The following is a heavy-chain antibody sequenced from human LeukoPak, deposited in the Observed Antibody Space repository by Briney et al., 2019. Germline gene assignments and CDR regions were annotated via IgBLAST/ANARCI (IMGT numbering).Heavy chain of an antibody. V-gene: IGHV5-51*01. CDR1: GYRFTSYW. CDR3: VIDTNNFYGSGSFDY. Sequence: GESLKISCKGSGYRFTSYWIGWVRQMPGKGLEWMGIIYPGDSDTRYSPSFQGQVTISADKSISTAYLQWSSLKASDTAMYYCVIDTNNFYGSGSFDYWGQGTLVTVSS. D-gene: IGHD3-10*01. CDR2: IYPGDSDT. J-gene: IGHJ4*02.